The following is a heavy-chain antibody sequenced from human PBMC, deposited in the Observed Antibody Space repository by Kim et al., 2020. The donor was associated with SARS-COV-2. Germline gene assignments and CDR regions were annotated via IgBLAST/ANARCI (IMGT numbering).Heavy chain of an antibody. D-gene: IGHD3-3*01. J-gene: IGHJ3*02. CDR1: GGSISSYY. CDR2: IYNSGST. Sequence: SETLSLTCTVSGGSISSYYWNWIQQPPGKGLEWIGYIYNSGSTDYNPSLKSRVTMSLDTSKNHFSLKLSSVTAADTAMYYCARDRGITIFGVLVLDAFDIWVQGTMVTVSS. CDR3: ARDRGITIFGVLVLDAFDI. V-gene: IGHV4-59*13.